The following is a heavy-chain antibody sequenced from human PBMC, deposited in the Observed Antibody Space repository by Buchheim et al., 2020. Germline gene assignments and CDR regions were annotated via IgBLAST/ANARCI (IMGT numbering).Heavy chain of an antibody. CDR2: RYYSGAV. CDR3: ARGSGSYFRRFDS. J-gene: IGHJ4*02. CDR1: GGSISSYY. D-gene: IGHD3-10*01. Sequence: QVQLQESGPGLVKPSETLSLTCNLSGGSISSYYWNWIRQTPEKGLEWIGYRYYSGAVNYNPSLRSRVTIPVDPSKNQFSLNLRSVTAADSAVYYCARGSGSYFRRFDSWGQG. V-gene: IGHV4-59*01.